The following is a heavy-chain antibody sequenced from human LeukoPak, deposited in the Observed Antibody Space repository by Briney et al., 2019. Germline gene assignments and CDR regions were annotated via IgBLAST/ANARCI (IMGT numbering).Heavy chain of an antibody. V-gene: IGHV1-69*04. Sequence: GASVKVSCKASGGTLSSYAISWVRQAPGQGLEWMGRIIPILGIANYAQKFQDRVTITADKSTSTAYMELSSLRSEDTAVYYCARVRFLEVDVWGQGTTVTVSS. J-gene: IGHJ6*02. CDR3: ARVRFLEVDV. CDR2: IIPILGIA. D-gene: IGHD3-3*01. CDR1: GGTLSSYA.